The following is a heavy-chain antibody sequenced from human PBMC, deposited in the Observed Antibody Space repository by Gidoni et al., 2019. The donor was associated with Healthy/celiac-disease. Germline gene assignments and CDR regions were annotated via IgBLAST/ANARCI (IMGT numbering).Heavy chain of an antibody. CDR3: ARVARGNSYDSSGYYYRAYYFDY. Sequence: QVQLQQWGAGLVKPSETLSLTCAVYGGSFSGYYWRWIRQPPGKGLEWIGEINQSGSTNYNPSLKSHVPISVDTSKNQFSPKLSSVTSADTAVYYCARVARGNSYDSSGYYYRAYYFDYWGQGTLVTVSS. CDR1: GGSFSGYY. D-gene: IGHD3-22*01. J-gene: IGHJ4*02. CDR2: INQSGST. V-gene: IGHV4-34*01.